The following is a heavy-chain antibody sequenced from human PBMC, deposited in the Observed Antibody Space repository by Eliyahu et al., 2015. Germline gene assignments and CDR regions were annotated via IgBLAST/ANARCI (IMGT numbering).Heavy chain of an antibody. CDR3: AKERIRVWKLFGGTNY. CDR1: GFSFSSSD. V-gene: IGHV3-48*03. J-gene: IGHJ4*02. Sequence: EVQLVESGGGLVQPGGSLRLSCAASGFSFSSSDMNWVRQAPGKGLEWVSNILSSGTITYYADSVKGRFTISRDNAKNSLYLQMNSLRAEDTAVYYCAKERIRVWKLFGGTNYWGQGTLVTVSS. D-gene: IGHD1-7*01. CDR2: ILSSGTIT.